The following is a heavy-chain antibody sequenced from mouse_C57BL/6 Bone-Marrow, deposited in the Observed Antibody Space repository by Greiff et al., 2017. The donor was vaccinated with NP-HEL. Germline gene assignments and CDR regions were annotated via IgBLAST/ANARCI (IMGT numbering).Heavy chain of an antibody. V-gene: IGHV1-81*01. CDR3: ARWYYGSRADWYFDV. D-gene: IGHD1-1*01. J-gene: IGHJ1*03. CDR2: IYPRSGNT. Sequence: QVQLQQSGAELARPGASVKLSCKASGYTFTSYGISWVKQRTGQGLEWIGEIYPRSGNTYYNEKFKGKATLTADKSSSTAYMELRSLTSEDSAVYVCARWYYGSRADWYFDVWGTGTTVTVSS. CDR1: GYTFTSYG.